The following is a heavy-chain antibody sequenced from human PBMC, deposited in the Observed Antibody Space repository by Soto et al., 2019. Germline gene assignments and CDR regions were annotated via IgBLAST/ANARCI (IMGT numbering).Heavy chain of an antibody. J-gene: IGHJ6*02. CDR1: GGTFSSYA. V-gene: IGHV1-69*13. CDR2: IIPIFGTA. Sequence: ASVKVSCKASGGTFSSYAISWVRQAPGQGLEWMGGIIPIFGTANYAQKFQGRVTITADESTSTAYMELSSLRSEDTAVYYCARALRQNYYYYGMDVWGQGTKVTVYS. CDR3: ARALRQNYYYYGMDV.